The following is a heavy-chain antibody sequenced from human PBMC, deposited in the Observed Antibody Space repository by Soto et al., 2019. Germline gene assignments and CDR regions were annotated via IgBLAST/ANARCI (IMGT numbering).Heavy chain of an antibody. CDR2: IRSKAYGGTT. D-gene: IGHD2-8*01. CDR3: TAGKLYPSLDFDY. V-gene: IGHV3-49*04. CDR1: GFTFNDYT. Sequence: GSLRLSCTASGFTFNDYTLSWVRQAPGKGLEWVGFIRSKAYGGTTEYAASVKGRFTISRDDSKSIAYLQMNSLKTEDTAVYYCTAGKLYPSLDFDYWGQGTLVTSPQ. J-gene: IGHJ4*02.